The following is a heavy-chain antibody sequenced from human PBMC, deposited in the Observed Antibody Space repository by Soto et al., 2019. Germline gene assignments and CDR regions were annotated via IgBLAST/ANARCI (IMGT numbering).Heavy chain of an antibody. J-gene: IGHJ6*02. CDR2: ISSSGSTI. CDR1: GFTFSSYE. Sequence: GGSLRLSCAASGFTFSSYEMNWVRQAPGKGLEWVSYISSSGSTIYYADSVKGRFTISRDNAKNSLYLQMNSLRAEDTAVYYCARDRDYYYGMDVWGQGTTVTVSS. V-gene: IGHV3-48*03. CDR3: ARDRDYYYGMDV. D-gene: IGHD3-10*01.